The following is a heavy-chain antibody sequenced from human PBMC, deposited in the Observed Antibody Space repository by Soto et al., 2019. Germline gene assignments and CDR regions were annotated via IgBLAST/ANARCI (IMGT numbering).Heavy chain of an antibody. V-gene: IGHV3-23*01. CDR2: ISGGGDTT. J-gene: IGHJ4*02. CDR3: AKGRGGSGSLTPRVDF. D-gene: IGHD3-10*01. CDR1: GFTFNNYA. Sequence: VQLSESGGGLVQPGRSLRLSCAASGFTFNNYAMTWVRQAPGKGLEWVSAISGGGDTTSYADSVKGRFTVSRDGSKNTLYLQMSSLRAEDTALYYCAKGRGGSGSLTPRVDFWGQGTLVTVSS.